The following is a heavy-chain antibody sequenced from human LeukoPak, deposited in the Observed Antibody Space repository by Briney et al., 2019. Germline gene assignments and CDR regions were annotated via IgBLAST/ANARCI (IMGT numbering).Heavy chain of an antibody. J-gene: IGHJ4*02. CDR1: GFTVSSNS. D-gene: IGHD2-15*01. CDR2: IYSGGNT. Sequence: GGSLRLSCTVSGFTVSSNSMSWVRQAPGKGMEWVSFIYSGGNTHYSDSVKGRFTISRDNYKTPLYLQMNSRRADDTAVYYCARRAAEYSPPYDYWGQGTLVTVSS. V-gene: IGHV3-53*01. CDR3: ARRAAEYSPPYDY.